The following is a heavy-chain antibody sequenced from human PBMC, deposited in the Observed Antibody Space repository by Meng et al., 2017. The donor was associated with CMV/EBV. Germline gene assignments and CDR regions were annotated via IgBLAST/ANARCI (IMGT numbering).Heavy chain of an antibody. V-gene: IGHV3-66*01. CDR2: IYSGGST. J-gene: IGHJ1*01. CDR1: GFTVSSNY. Sequence: EVQLVESGVGLVQPGGSLILSCAASGFTVSSNYMSWVRQAPGKGLEWVSVIYSGGSTYYADSVKGRFTISRDNSKNTLYLQMNSLRAEDTAVYYCASYSSGWYIQHWGQGTLVTVSS. D-gene: IGHD6-19*01. CDR3: ASYSSGWYIQH.